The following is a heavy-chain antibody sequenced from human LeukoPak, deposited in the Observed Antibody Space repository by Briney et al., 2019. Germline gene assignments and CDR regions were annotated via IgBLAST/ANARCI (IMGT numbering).Heavy chain of an antibody. V-gene: IGHV3-23*01. CDR3: ATGYSSSWYSYYYYYGMDV. CDR1: GFTFSSHA. J-gene: IGHJ6*02. D-gene: IGHD6-13*01. CDR2: TSGSGGST. Sequence: QPGGSLRLSCAASGFTFSSHAMRWVPQAPGKGLEWVSATSGSGGSTYYADSVKGRFTISRDNSKNTLYLQMNSLRAEDTAVYYCATGYSSSWYSYYYYYGMDVWGQGTTVTVSS.